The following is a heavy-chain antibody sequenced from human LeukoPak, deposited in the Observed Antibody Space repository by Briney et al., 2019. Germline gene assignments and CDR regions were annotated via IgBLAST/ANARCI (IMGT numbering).Heavy chain of an antibody. CDR1: GGSISSSSYY. CDR3: ARGGSWFDP. J-gene: IGHJ5*02. CDR2: IYYSGST. Sequence: SETLSLTCTVSGGSISSSSYYWSWIRQPPGKGLEWIGYIYYSGSTNYNPSLKSRVTISVDTSKNQFSLKLTSVTAADTAVYYCARGGSWFDPWGQGTLVTVSS. V-gene: IGHV4-61*01. D-gene: IGHD3-10*01.